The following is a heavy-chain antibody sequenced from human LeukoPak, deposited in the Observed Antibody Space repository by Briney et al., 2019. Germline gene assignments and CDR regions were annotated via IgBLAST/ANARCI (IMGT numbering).Heavy chain of an antibody. D-gene: IGHD2-21*02. V-gene: IGHV3-7*03. CDR1: GFTFSSYW. CDR2: IKQDGSEK. Sequence: GGSLRLSCAASGFTFSSYWMSWVRQAPGKGLEWVANIKQDGSEKYYVDSVKGRFTISRDNSKNTLYLQMNSLRAEDAAVYYCARVVTASNYYYYGMDVWGQGTTVTVSS. CDR3: ARVVTASNYYYYGMDV. J-gene: IGHJ6*02.